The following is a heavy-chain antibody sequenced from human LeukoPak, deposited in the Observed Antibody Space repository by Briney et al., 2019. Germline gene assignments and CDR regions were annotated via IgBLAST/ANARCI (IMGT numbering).Heavy chain of an antibody. CDR3: ARFLLGGGAAAGTVDY. V-gene: IGHV4-59*01. CDR2: IYYSGIT. J-gene: IGHJ4*02. D-gene: IGHD6-13*01. CDR1: GGSISSYY. Sequence: KPSETLSLTCTVSGGSISSYYWSWIRQPPGKGLEWIGYIYYSGITNYNPSLKSRVTISVDTSKNQFSLKLSSVTAADTAVYYCARFLLGGGAAAGTVDYWGQGTLVTVSS.